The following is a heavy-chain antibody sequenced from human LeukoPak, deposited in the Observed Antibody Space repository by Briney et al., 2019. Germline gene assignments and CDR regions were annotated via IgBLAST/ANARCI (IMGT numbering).Heavy chain of an antibody. V-gene: IGHV3-48*01. CDR2: ISGSSSTV. CDR3: ARIDSRGDLSFDF. CDR1: GFTFNFYN. D-gene: IGHD3-22*01. J-gene: IGHJ4*02. Sequence: GGSLRLSCAASGFTFNFYNMNWVRQAPGKGLEWLSYISGSSSTVHYADSVKGRFTVSRDNAKNSLYLQMDSLRAEDTAVYYCARIDSRGDLSFDFWGQGTLVTAAS.